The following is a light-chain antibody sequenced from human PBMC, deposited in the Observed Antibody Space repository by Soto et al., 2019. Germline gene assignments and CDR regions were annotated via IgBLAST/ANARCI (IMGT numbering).Light chain of an antibody. CDR1: QSVSSSY. J-gene: IGKJ2*01. Sequence: EIVLTQSPGTLSLSPGERATLPCRASQSVSSSYLAWYQQKPGQAPRLLIYGASSRATGIPDRFSGSGSGTDFTLTISRLEPEDFAVYYCQQYGSSPYTFGPGTTLEIK. CDR2: GAS. V-gene: IGKV3-20*01. CDR3: QQYGSSPYT.